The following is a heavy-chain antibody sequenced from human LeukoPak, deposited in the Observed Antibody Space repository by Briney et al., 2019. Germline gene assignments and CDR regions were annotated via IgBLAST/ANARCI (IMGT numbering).Heavy chain of an antibody. Sequence: ASVKVSCKVSGYTLTELSMHWVRQAPGKGLEWMGGFDPEDGETIYAQKFQGRVTMTEDTSTDTAYMELSSPRSEDTAVYYCATIKQWPNQGGFDYWGQGTLVTVSS. CDR2: FDPEDGET. CDR1: GYTLTELS. V-gene: IGHV1-24*01. J-gene: IGHJ4*02. D-gene: IGHD6-19*01. CDR3: ATIKQWPNQGGFDY.